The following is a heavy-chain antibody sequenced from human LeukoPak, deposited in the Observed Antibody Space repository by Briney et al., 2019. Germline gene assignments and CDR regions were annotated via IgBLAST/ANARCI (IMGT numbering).Heavy chain of an antibody. Sequence: GGSLRLSCAASGFTFSSYSMNWVRQAPGKGLEWVSSISSSSSYIYYADSVKGRFTISRDNAKNSLYLQMNSLRAEDTAVYYCARGGIAVAGTRYYYMDVWGKGTTVTVSS. J-gene: IGHJ6*03. CDR2: ISSSSSYI. V-gene: IGHV3-21*01. D-gene: IGHD6-19*01. CDR1: GFTFSSYS. CDR3: ARGGIAVAGTRYYYMDV.